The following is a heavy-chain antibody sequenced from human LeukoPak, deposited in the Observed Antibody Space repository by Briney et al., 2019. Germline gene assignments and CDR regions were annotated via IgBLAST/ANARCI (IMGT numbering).Heavy chain of an antibody. CDR2: IYYSGST. D-gene: IGHD2-21*02. CDR1: GGPISSYY. Sequence: SETLSLTCTVSGGPISSYYWSWIRQPPGKGLEWIGYIYYSGSTNYNPSLKSRVTISVDTSKNQFSLKLSSVTAADTAVYYCARDYGLLRRDRYYYYGMDVWGQGTTVTVSS. V-gene: IGHV4-59*01. J-gene: IGHJ6*02. CDR3: ARDYGLLRRDRYYYYGMDV.